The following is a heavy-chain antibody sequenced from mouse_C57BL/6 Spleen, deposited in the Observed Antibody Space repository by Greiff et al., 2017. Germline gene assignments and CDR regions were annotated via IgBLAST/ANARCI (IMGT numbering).Heavy chain of an antibody. V-gene: IGHV5-17*01. CDR2: ISSGSSTI. CDR1: GFTFSDYG. CDR3: ARGEDWGYFDY. Sequence: EVQRVESGGGLVKPGGSLKLSCAASGFTFSDYGMHWVRQAPEKGLEWVAYISSGSSTIYYADTVKGRFTISRDNAKNTLLLKMTSLRSGDTAMYYCARGEDWGYFDYWGQGTTLTVSS. J-gene: IGHJ2*01.